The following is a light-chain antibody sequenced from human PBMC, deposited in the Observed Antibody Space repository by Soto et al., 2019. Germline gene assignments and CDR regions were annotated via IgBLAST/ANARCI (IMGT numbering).Light chain of an antibody. CDR3: QQYGDSPIT. CDR1: QTIDTN. J-gene: IGKJ5*01. Sequence: EIVMTQSRCTLSVSPGERATLSCRASQTIDTNLAWYQQKPGQAPRLLIFAASTRATGIPARFSGSGSGTDFTLTISRLEPEDFAVYYCQQYGDSPITFGQGTRMEIK. V-gene: IGKV3-15*01. CDR2: AAS.